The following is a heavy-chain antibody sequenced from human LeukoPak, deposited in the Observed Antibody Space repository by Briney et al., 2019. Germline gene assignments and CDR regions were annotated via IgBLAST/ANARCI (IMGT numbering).Heavy chain of an antibody. CDR1: GLTFSSYS. J-gene: IGHJ5*02. Sequence: GGSLRLSCAASGLTFSSYSMNWVRQAPGKGLEWVSSISSSSSYIYYADSVKGRFTISRDNAKNSLYLQMNSLRAEDTAVYYCARDYYGDYVSFDPWGQGTLVTVSS. CDR3: ARDYYGDYVSFDP. V-gene: IGHV3-21*01. D-gene: IGHD4-17*01. CDR2: ISSSSSYI.